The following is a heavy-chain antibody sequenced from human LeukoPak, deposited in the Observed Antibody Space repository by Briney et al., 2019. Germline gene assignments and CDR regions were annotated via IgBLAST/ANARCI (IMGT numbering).Heavy chain of an antibody. J-gene: IGHJ4*02. CDR2: IIPIFGTA. CDR3: ARVGAAAGNTFRY. CDR1: GGTFSSYA. D-gene: IGHD6-13*01. V-gene: IGHV1-69*13. Sequence: SVKVSCKASGGTFSSYAISWVRQAPGQGLEWMGGIIPIFGTANYAQKFQGRVTITADESTSTAYMELSSLRSEDTAVYYCARVGAAAGNTFRYWGQGTLVTVSS.